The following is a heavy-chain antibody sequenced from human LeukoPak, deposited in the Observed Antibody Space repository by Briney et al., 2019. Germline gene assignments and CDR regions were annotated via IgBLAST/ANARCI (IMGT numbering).Heavy chain of an antibody. CDR2: ISDDSNTI. V-gene: IGHV3-48*01. D-gene: IGHD4-17*01. Sequence: GESLRLSCAASGFTFNTYNMNWVRQAPGKGLEWVSYISDDSNTIYYADSVKGRFTISRDNAKNSLYLQMNSLRAEDTAVYYCVRALRGQVNWGQGTLVTVSS. CDR3: VRALRGQVN. CDR1: GFTFNTYN. J-gene: IGHJ4*02.